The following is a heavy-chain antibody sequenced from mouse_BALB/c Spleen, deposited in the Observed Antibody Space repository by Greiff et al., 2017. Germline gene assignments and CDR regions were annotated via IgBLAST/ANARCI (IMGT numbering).Heavy chain of an antibody. J-gene: IGHJ3*01. V-gene: IGHV1-54*01. CDR3: ARSDYGRPFAY. Sequence: QVHVKQSGAELVRPGTSVKVSCKASGYAFTNYLIEWVKQRPGQGLEWIGVINPGSGGTNYNEKFKGKATLTADKSSSTAYMQLSSLTSDDSAVYFCARSDYGRPFAYWGQGTLVTVSA. CDR1: GYAFTNYL. CDR2: INPGSGGT. D-gene: IGHD1-1*01.